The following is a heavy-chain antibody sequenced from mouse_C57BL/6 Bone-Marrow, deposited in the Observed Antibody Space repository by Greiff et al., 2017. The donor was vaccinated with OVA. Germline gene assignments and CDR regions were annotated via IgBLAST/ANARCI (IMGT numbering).Heavy chain of an antibody. CDR2: IYPRSGNT. D-gene: IGHD1-1*01. Sequence: VKLMESGAELARPGASVKLSCKASGYTFTSYGISWVKQRTGQGLEWIGEIYPRSGNTYYNEKFKGKATLTADKSSSTAYMELRSLTSEDSAVYFCAREGDPTVGQGIDYWGQGTSVTVSS. V-gene: IGHV1-81*01. J-gene: IGHJ4*01. CDR1: GYTFTSYG. CDR3: AREGDPTVGQGIDY.